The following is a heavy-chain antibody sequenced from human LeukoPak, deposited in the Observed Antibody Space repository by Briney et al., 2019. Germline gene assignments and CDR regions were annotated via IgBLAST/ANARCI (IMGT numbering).Heavy chain of an antibody. J-gene: IGHJ4*02. V-gene: IGHV3-23*01. D-gene: IGHD1-26*01. CDR1: GFTFSSYA. Sequence: GGSLRLSCAASGFTFSSYAMSWVRQAPGKGLEWVSAISGSGGSTYYADSVKGRFTISRDNSKNTLYLQMNNLKVEDTAVYYCAKTMGAIDHDYWGQGTLVTVSS. CDR2: ISGSGGST. CDR3: AKTMGAIDHDY.